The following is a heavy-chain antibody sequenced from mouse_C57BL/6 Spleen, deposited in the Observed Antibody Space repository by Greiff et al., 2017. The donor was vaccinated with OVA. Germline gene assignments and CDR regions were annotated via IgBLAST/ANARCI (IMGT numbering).Heavy chain of an antibody. V-gene: IGHV1-55*01. D-gene: IGHD3-3*01. CDR3: AREGDWDY. CDR2: IYPGSGST. J-gene: IGHJ2*01. Sequence: QVQLQQPGAELVKPGASVKMSCKASGYTFTSYWITWVKQRPGQGLEWIGDIYPGSGSTNYNEKFKSKATLTVDTPSSTAYMQLSSLTSEDAAVYYCAREGDWDYWGQGTTLTVSS. CDR1: GYTFTSYW.